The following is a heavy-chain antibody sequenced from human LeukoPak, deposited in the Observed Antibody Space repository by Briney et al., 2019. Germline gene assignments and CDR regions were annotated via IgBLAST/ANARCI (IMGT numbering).Heavy chain of an antibody. CDR3: ARDRLEYSSSLE. CDR1: GFIFSDYY. Sequence: PGGSLRLSCAASGFIFSDYYMSWIRQAPGKGLEWVSYISSSGSTICDADSVKGRFTISRDNAKNSLNLQMNNLRAEDTAVYYCARDRLEYSSSLEWGQGTLVTVSS. D-gene: IGHD6-6*01. J-gene: IGHJ4*02. CDR2: ISSSGSTI. V-gene: IGHV3-11*01.